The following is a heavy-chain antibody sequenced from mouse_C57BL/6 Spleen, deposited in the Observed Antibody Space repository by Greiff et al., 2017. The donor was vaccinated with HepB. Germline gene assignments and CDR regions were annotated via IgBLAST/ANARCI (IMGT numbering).Heavy chain of an antibody. V-gene: IGHV1-42*01. D-gene: IGHD1-1*01. CDR3: ARSGYYGSSYVLFAY. J-gene: IGHJ3*01. Sequence: VQLQQSGPELVKPGASVKISCKASGYSFTGYYMNWVKQSPEKSLEWIGEINPSTGGTTYNQKFKAKATLTVDKSSSTAYMQLKSLTSEDSAVYYCARSGYYGSSYVLFAYWGQGTLVTVSA. CDR2: INPSTGGT. CDR1: GYSFTGYY.